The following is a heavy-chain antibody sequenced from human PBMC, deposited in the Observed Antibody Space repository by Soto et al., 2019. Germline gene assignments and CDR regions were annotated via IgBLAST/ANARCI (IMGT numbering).Heavy chain of an antibody. CDR2: IWYDGSNK. CDR3: AKHLIGGRLQSPFDL. Sequence: GGSLRLSCAASGFTFSSYGMHWVRQAPGKGLEWVAVIWYDGSNKYYADSVKGRFTISRDKSKNTLYLQMNNLRAEDTAVYYCAKHLIGGRLQSPFDLWGQGTQVTVSS. D-gene: IGHD3-22*01. J-gene: IGHJ4*02. V-gene: IGHV3-33*03. CDR1: GFTFSSYG.